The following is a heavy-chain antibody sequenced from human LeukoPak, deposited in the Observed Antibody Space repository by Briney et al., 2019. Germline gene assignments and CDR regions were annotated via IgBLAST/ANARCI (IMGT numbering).Heavy chain of an antibody. Sequence: GGSLRLSCAASGFTFSGYDFHWVRHATGRGLEWVSAIGTVGDTHYLDSVKGRFTISRKNAKNSLYLQMNSLRAGDTAVYYCARETGDVLLGAFDIWGQGTMVTVSS. J-gene: IGHJ3*02. CDR2: IGTVGDT. CDR1: GFTFSGYD. V-gene: IGHV3-13*04. CDR3: ARETGDVLLGAFDI. D-gene: IGHD3-10*01.